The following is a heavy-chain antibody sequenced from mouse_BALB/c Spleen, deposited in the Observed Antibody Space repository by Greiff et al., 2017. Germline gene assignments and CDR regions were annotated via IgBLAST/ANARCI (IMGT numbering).Heavy chain of an antibody. V-gene: IGHV3-2*02. CDR1: GYSITSDYA. CDR3: ARRGGITIYYAMDY. D-gene: IGHD2-4*01. Sequence: VQLKQSGPGLVKPSQSLSLTCTVTGYSITSDYAWNWIRQFPGNKLEWMGYISYSGSTSYNPSLKSRISITRDTSKNQFFLQLNSVTTEDTATYYCARRGGITIYYAMDYWGQGTSVTVSS. J-gene: IGHJ4*01. CDR2: ISYSGST.